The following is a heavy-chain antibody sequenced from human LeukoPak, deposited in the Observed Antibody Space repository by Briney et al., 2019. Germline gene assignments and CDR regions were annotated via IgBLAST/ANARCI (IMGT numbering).Heavy chain of an antibody. V-gene: IGHV5-51*01. CDR3: ARRGNDLDY. Sequence: GESLKIPCKGSGYSFTSYWIAWVRQMPGKGLEWVGIIYPGDSDTRYSPSFQGQVIISADKSISTAYLQWSSLKASDTAIYYCARRGNDLDYWGQGTLVTVSS. CDR2: IYPGDSDT. D-gene: IGHD1-1*01. CDR1: GYSFTSYW. J-gene: IGHJ4*02.